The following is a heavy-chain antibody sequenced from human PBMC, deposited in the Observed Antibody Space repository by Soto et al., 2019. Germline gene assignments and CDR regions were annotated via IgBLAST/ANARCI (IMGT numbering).Heavy chain of an antibody. CDR3: ARRPAYSYYYDSSGYLGY. CDR1: GGSISSGDYY. Sequence: PSETLSLTCTVSGGSISSGDYYWSWIRQPPGKGLEWIGYIYYSGSTYYNPSLKSRVTISVDTSKNQFSLKLSSVTAADTAVYYCARRPAYSYYYDSSGYLGYWGQGTLVTVSS. CDR2: IYYSGST. J-gene: IGHJ4*02. D-gene: IGHD3-22*01. V-gene: IGHV4-30-4*01.